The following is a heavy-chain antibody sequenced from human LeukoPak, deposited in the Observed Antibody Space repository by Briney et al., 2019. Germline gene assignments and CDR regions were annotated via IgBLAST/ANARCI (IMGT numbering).Heavy chain of an antibody. J-gene: IGHJ4*02. V-gene: IGHV3-23*01. D-gene: IGHD3-22*01. CDR1: GFAFSSQA. CDR2: ISDSGSIT. CDR3: AKAGIVVVMPDDY. Sequence: PGGSLRLSCAASGFAFSSQAMGWVRQAPGKGLEWVSVISDSGSITYYADSVKGRFTISRDNSKNTLFLQMNSLRAEDTAVYYCAKAGIVVVMPDDYWGQGTLVTVSS.